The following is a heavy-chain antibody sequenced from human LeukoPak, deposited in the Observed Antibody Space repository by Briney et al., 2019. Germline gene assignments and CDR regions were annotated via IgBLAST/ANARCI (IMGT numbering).Heavy chain of an antibody. CDR2: INHSGST. CDR3: ASRAAAGLFDY. D-gene: IGHD6-13*01. Sequence: SETLSLTCAVYGGSFSGYYWSWIRQPPGKGLEWIGEINHSGSTNYNPSLKSRVTISVDTSKNQFSLKLSSVTAADTAVYYCASRAAAGLFDYWGQGTLVTVSS. J-gene: IGHJ4*02. CDR1: GGSFSGYY. V-gene: IGHV4-34*01.